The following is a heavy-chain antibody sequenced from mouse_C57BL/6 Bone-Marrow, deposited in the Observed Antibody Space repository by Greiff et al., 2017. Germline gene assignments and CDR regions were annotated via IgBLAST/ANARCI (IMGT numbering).Heavy chain of an antibody. J-gene: IGHJ2*01. CDR2: IDPEDGET. CDR3: TRSLIYYGTNY. Sequence: EVKLQASGAELVKPGASVKLSCTASGFNIKDYYIHWVKQRTEQGLEWIGRIDPEDGETKYAPKFQDKATITADTSSNTAYLQLSSLTSEDTAVYYCTRSLIYYGTNYWGQGTTLTVSS. D-gene: IGHD1-1*01. V-gene: IGHV14-2*01. CDR1: GFNIKDYY.